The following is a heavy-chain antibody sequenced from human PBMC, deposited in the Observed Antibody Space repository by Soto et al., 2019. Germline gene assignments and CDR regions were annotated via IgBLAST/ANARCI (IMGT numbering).Heavy chain of an antibody. V-gene: IGHV1-18*04. CDR3: AKFDDTAMVTPPYYYYGMDV. D-gene: IGHD5-18*01. J-gene: IGHJ6*02. Sequence: QVQLVQSGAEVKKPGASVKVSCKASGYTFTSYGISWVRQAPGQGLEWMGWISAYNGNTNYAQKLQGRVTMTTDTSKSTAYMELRSLRSDDTAVYYCAKFDDTAMVTPPYYYYGMDVWGQGTTVTVSS. CDR1: GYTFTSYG. CDR2: ISAYNGNT.